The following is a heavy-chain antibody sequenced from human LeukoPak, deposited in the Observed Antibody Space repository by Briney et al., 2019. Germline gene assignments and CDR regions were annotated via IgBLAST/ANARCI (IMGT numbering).Heavy chain of an antibody. CDR2: IKHDGSEK. V-gene: IGHV3-7*01. Sequence: GGSLRLSCAASGFTFSIYWMSWVRQAPGKGLEWVASIKHDGSEKYYVDSVRGRFTISRDNTMNSLYLQMSSLRAEDTAVYYCATDRGWRTSGYYLYYFEYWGQGTLVTFSS. D-gene: IGHD3-3*01. CDR1: GFTFSIYW. J-gene: IGHJ4*02. CDR3: ATDRGWRTSGYYLYYFEY.